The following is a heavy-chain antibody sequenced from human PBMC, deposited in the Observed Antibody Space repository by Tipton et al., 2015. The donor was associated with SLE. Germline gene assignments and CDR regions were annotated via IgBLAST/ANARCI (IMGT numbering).Heavy chain of an antibody. Sequence: QLVQSGSELKKPGASVKLSCKASGYPFISYYMHWLRQAPGQGLEWVGRLTPSGGNTVYAQKFQGRVTMTRDTSTSTVYMELSSLRSDDTAVYYCGRGSSVVAPEYWGQGTQVTVSS. CDR1: GYPFISYY. D-gene: IGHD2-15*01. CDR3: GRGSSVVAPEY. J-gene: IGHJ4*02. V-gene: IGHV1-46*01. CDR2: LTPSGGNT.